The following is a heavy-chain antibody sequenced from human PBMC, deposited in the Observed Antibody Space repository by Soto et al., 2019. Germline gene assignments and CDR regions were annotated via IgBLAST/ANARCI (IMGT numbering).Heavy chain of an antibody. J-gene: IGHJ5*02. CDR1: GGSISSGAFY. CDR3: AGGFGSSFWFDP. D-gene: IGHD6-6*01. CDR2: IHDSGTT. V-gene: IGHV4-31*03. Sequence: SETLSLTCTVSGGSISSGAFYWTWIRQYPGKGLEWIGGIHDSGTTYYNPSLESRLTISLDTSKKQYSLKLSSVTAADTAVYYCAGGFGSSFWFDPWGQGTLVTVSS.